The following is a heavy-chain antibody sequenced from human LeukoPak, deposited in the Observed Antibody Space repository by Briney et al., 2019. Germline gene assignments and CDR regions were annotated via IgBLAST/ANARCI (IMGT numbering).Heavy chain of an antibody. CDR2: INHSGST. Sequence: GSLRLSCAASGFTFSDYYMSWIRQPPGKGLEWIGEINHSGSTNYNPSLKSRVTISVDTSKNQFSLKLSSVTAADTAAYYCARAAFSSSKGGRWFDPWGQGTLVTVSS. V-gene: IGHV4-34*01. CDR1: GFTFSDYY. D-gene: IGHD6-13*01. CDR3: ARAAFSSSKGGRWFDP. J-gene: IGHJ5*02.